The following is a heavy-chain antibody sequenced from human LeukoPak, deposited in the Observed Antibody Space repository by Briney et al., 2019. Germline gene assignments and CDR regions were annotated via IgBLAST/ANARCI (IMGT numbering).Heavy chain of an antibody. Sequence: SETLSLTCTVSGGSISSSSYYWGWIRQPPGKGLEWIGSIYYSGSTYYNPSLKSRVTISVDTSKNQFSLKLSSVTAADTAVYYCARGGVAAVYNWFDPWGQGTLVTVSS. CDR3: ARGGVAAVYNWFDP. V-gene: IGHV4-39*07. CDR1: GGSISSSSYY. J-gene: IGHJ5*02. CDR2: IYYSGST. D-gene: IGHD6-13*01.